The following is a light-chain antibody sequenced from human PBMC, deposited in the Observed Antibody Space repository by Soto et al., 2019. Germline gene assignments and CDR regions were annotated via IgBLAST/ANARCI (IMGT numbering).Light chain of an antibody. J-gene: IGKJ1*01. V-gene: IGKV1-27*01. Sequence: DIPMTQSPSSLSASVGDRVTITCRASQGISNSLAWYQQKPGKVPKLLIYGASTLQSGVPSRFSGSGSETDFTLTISSLQPEDVATYYCQKYNNAPRTFGQGTKVEIK. CDR1: QGISNS. CDR3: QKYNNAPRT. CDR2: GAS.